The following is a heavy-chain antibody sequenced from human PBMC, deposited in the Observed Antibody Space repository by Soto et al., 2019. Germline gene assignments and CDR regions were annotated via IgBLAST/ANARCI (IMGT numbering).Heavy chain of an antibody. D-gene: IGHD3-16*01. CDR1: GFTVSSYA. J-gene: IGHJ6*03. V-gene: IGHV3-23*01. CDR2: ISGSGST. CDR3: AKALRFTFTTGYYMDV. Sequence: EVQLLESGGGLVQPGGSLRLSCAASGFTVSSYAMSWVRQAPGKGLEWVAVISGSGSTYSADSVKGRFTISRDRSTNTVYLQMNSLRAEDTAVYYCAKALRFTFTTGYYMDVWGRGTTVTVSS.